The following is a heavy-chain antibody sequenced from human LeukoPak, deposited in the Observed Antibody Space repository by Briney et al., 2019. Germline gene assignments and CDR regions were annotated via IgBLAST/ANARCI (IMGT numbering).Heavy chain of an antibody. CDR3: AKSPLTTVTTINRDYYFDY. D-gene: IGHD4-11*01. J-gene: IGHJ4*02. CDR1: GFTFSSYA. CDR2: ISGNGGST. Sequence: PGGSLRLSCAASGFTFSSYAMSWVRQTPGKGLEWVSAISGNGGSTYYADSVKGRFTISRDNSKNTLYLQMNSLRAEDTAVYYCAKSPLTTVTTINRDYYFDYWGQGTLVTVSS. V-gene: IGHV3-23*01.